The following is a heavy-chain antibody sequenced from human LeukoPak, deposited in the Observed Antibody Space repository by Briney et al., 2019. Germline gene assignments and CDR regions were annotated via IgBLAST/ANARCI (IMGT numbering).Heavy chain of an antibody. D-gene: IGHD3-22*01. J-gene: IGHJ4*02. V-gene: IGHV4-59*01. CDR1: GGSINSYY. Sequence: SETLSLTCTVSGGSINSYYWSWVRQPPGKGLEWIGYIYYSGSTNYNPSLKSRVTISVDTSKNQFSLKLSSVTAADTAVYYCARGAPYYYDSSGYLFDYWGQGTLVTVSS. CDR2: IYYSGST. CDR3: ARGAPYYYDSSGYLFDY.